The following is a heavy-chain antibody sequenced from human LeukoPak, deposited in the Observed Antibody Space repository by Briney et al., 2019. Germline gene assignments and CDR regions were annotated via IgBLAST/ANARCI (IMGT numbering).Heavy chain of an antibody. CDR3: ARDGEVDTAINWFDP. CDR2: INPNSGGT. D-gene: IGHD5-18*01. Sequence: ASVKVSCKASGYTFTGYYMHWVRRAPGQGLEWMGWINPNSGGTNYAQKFQGRVTMTRDTSISTAYMELSRLRSDDTAVYYCARDGEVDTAINWFDPWGQGTLVTVSS. V-gene: IGHV1-2*02. J-gene: IGHJ5*02. CDR1: GYTFTGYY.